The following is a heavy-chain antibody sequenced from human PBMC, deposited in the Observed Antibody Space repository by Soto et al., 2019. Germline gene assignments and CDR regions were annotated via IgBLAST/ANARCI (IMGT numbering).Heavy chain of an antibody. CDR3: ARIPVDTYMINWFDP. CDR1: GGSVSSGDYY. CDR2: IYYSGST. Sequence: SETLSLTCTVSGGSVSSGDYYWSWIRQPAGKGLEWIGYIYYSGSTNYNPSLKSRVSISLDTSKNQFSLRLTSVTAADTAVYYCARIPVDTYMINWFDPWGQGTLVTVSS. V-gene: IGHV4-61*10. J-gene: IGHJ5*02. D-gene: IGHD5-18*01.